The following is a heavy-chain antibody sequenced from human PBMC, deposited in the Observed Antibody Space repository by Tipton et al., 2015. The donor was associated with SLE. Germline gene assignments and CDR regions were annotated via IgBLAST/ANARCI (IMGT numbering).Heavy chain of an antibody. CDR1: AASIRSSSYQ. CDR3: ARYNYGYSGAFDI. J-gene: IGHJ3*02. D-gene: IGHD5-18*01. CDR2: MYYSDST. V-gene: IGHV4-39*01. Sequence: TLSLTCTVSAASIRSSSYQWGWIRQPPGKGLQWIATMYYSDSTYYNPSLKSRVSISVHTSKNQFSLRLSSVPAADTAVYYCARYNYGYSGAFDIWGQGTLVTVSS.